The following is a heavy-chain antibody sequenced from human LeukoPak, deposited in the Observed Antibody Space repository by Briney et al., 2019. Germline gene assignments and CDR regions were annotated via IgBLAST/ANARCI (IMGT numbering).Heavy chain of an antibody. Sequence: GGSLRLSCAASGFTFSSYAMSWVRQAPGKGLEWVSAISGSGGSTYYADSVKGRFTISRDNSKNTLYLQMNSLRAEDTAVYYCARESYYYGSGSRFDYWGQGTLVTVSS. D-gene: IGHD3-10*01. CDR1: GFTFSSYA. CDR2: ISGSGGST. CDR3: ARESYYYGSGSRFDY. J-gene: IGHJ4*02. V-gene: IGHV3-23*01.